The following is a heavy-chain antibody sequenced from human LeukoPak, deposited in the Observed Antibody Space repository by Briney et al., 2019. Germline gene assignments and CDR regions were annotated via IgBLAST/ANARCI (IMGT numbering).Heavy chain of an antibody. J-gene: IGHJ3*01. CDR3: ARYRAFDV. Sequence: PSETLSLTCTVSGGSINGGNYYWTWLRQPAGKGLEWIGRISPSGSTNHNSSLTSRVTISVDTSKNQFSLNLSSVTAADTAIYYCARYRAFDVWGQGTMVTVSS. CDR1: GGSINGGNYY. V-gene: IGHV4-61*02. CDR2: ISPSGST.